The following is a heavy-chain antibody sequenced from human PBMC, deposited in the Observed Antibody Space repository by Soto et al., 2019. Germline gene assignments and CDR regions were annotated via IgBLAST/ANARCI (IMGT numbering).Heavy chain of an antibody. J-gene: IGHJ4*02. CDR3: VRHGVGSRHCYGSLDY. CDR1: GFTFSGYG. V-gene: IGHV3-33*01. CDR2: VRHDGSNI. Sequence: QVQLVESGGGVVQPGRSLRLSCAATGFTFSGYGMHWVRQAPGKGLEWVAVVRHDGSNIHYAYFVKGRFTISRDNSKNTLDLQMNSLRAEDMAVYYCVRHGVGSRHCYGSLDYWGQGTLVTVSS. D-gene: IGHD3-10*01.